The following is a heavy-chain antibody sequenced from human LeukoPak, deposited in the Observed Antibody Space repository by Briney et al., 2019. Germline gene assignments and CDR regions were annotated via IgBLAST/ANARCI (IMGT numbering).Heavy chain of an antibody. D-gene: IGHD3-9*01. CDR2: INPNSGGT. J-gene: IGHJ6*02. CDR1: GYTFTGYY. CDR3: ARDLLADILTGAMDV. Sequence: PWASVKVSCKASGYTFTGYYMHWVRQAPGQGLEWMGWINPNSGGTNYAQKFQGRVTMTRDTSISTAYMELSRLRSDDTAVYYCARDLLADILTGAMDVWGQGTTVTVSS. V-gene: IGHV1-2*02.